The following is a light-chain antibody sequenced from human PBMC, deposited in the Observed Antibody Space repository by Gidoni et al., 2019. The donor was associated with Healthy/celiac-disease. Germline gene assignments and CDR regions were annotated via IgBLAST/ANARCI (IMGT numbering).Light chain of an antibody. V-gene: IGKV2-28*01. CDR3: MQALQTPPFT. CDR1: QSLLHSNVYNY. CDR2: SGS. J-gene: IGKJ3*01. Sequence: IVMTQSPLYLPVTPGEPASISCRSSQSLLHSNVYNYLDWYLQKPGQSPQPLIYSGSNRASGVPDRFSGSGSGTEFTLKISRVEAEDVGVYYCMQALQTPPFTFGPGTKVDIK.